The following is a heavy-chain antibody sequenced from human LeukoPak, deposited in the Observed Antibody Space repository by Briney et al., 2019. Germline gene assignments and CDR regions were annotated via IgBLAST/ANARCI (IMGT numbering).Heavy chain of an antibody. V-gene: IGHV3-23*01. J-gene: IGHJ3*02. CDR3: AKVEDGPSDAFDI. Sequence: PGGSLRLSCAASGFTFSSYAMSWVRQAPGKGLEWVSAISGSGGSTYYADSVKGRFTISRDTSKNTLYLQMNSLRAEDTAVYYCAKVEDGPSDAFDIWGQGTMVTVSS. CDR2: ISGSGGST. D-gene: IGHD5-24*01. CDR1: GFTFSSYA.